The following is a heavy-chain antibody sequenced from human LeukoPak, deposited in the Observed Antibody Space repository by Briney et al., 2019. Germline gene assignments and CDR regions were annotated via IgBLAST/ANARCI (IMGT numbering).Heavy chain of an antibody. J-gene: IGHJ4*02. CDR3: ARVYSGSYCAEY. CDR1: GFTFSSYS. V-gene: IGHV3-21*01. Sequence: GSLRLSCAASGFTFSSYSMNWVRQAPGKGLEWVASISSSSTYIYYADSVKGRFTISRDNAKNSLYLQMNSLKAEDMAVYYCARVYSGSYCAEYWGQGNLVTVSS. D-gene: IGHD1-26*01. CDR2: ISSSSTYI.